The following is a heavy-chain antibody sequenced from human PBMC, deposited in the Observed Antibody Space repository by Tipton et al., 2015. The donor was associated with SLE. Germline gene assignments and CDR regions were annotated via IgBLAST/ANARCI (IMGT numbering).Heavy chain of an antibody. CDR3: ARAQAFDDYIIPLGF. D-gene: IGHD4-11*01. V-gene: IGHV4-59*11. CDR1: GDSIGTHY. CDR2: IYDSGTT. Sequence: TLSLTCNVSGDSIGTHYWSWIRQPPGKGLEWIGSIYDSGTTKYSPSLKGRVTISVDTSRNQFFLRLTSVTAADTAVYYCARAQAFDDYIIPLGFWGLGTLVTVSS. J-gene: IGHJ4*02.